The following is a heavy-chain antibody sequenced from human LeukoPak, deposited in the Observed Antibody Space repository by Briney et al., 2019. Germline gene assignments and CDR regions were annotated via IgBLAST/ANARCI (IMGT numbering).Heavy chain of an antibody. CDR3: ARDRSSGWSYGMDV. J-gene: IGHJ6*02. Sequence: GGSLRLSCAASGFTFSDYYMSWIRQAPGKGLEWVSYISGSGSTIYYADSVKGRFTISRDNAKNSLYLQMNSLRAEDTAVYYCARDRSSGWSYGMDVWGQGTTVTVSS. D-gene: IGHD6-19*01. V-gene: IGHV3-11*01. CDR1: GFTFSDYY. CDR2: ISGSGSTI.